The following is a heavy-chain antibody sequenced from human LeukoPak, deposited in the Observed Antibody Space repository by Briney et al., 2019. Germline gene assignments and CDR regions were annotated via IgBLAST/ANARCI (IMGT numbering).Heavy chain of an antibody. CDR3: ARVTTGVEVWFGESLSTPWLFDY. D-gene: IGHD3-10*01. V-gene: IGHV3-21*01. J-gene: IGHJ4*02. CDR2: ISSSSSYI. CDR1: GFTFSSYS. Sequence: GGSLRLSCAASGFTFSSYSMNWVRQAPGKGLEWVSSISSSSSYIYYADSVKGRFTISRDNAKNSLYLQMNSLRAEDTAVYYCARVTTGVEVWFGESLSTPWLFDYWGQGTLVTVSS.